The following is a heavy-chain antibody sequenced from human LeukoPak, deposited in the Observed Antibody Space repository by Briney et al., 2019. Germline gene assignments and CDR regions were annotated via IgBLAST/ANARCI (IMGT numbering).Heavy chain of an antibody. J-gene: IGHJ4*02. Sequence: GGSLRLSCAASGLTFINSAMHWVRQAPDKGLEWVAVISFDGSNKYYADSVKGRFSISRDKSKNTLYLQMNSLRPEDTAVYYCARGRIAPAGDPLDYFDYWGQGPLVTVSS. CDR1: GLTFINSA. V-gene: IGHV3-30*04. CDR2: ISFDGSNK. D-gene: IGHD6-13*01. CDR3: ARGRIAPAGDPLDYFDY.